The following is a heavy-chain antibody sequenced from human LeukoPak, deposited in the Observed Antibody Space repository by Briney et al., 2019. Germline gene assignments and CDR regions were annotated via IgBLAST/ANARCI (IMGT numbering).Heavy chain of an antibody. CDR1: GGSISSGGYS. CDR3: ASCLGGSGAYYFDY. CDR2: IYHSGST. Sequence: KTSETLSLTCAVSGGSISSGGYSWSWIRQPPGKGLEWIGYIYHSGSTYYNPSLKSRVTISVDRSKNQFPLKLSSVTAADTAVYYCASCLGGSGAYYFDYWGQGTLVTVSS. D-gene: IGHD3-10*01. V-gene: IGHV4-30-2*01. J-gene: IGHJ4*02.